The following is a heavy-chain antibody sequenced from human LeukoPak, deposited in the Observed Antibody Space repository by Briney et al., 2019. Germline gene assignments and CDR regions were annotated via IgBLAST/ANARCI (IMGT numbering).Heavy chain of an antibody. Sequence: PSETLSLTCTVSGGTISGYYWSWSRQPPGKGVEWIGNLYYMRGAWYKSSLKSRVTTSVDTSRNEFSLKLSSVTAADTAVYYCARPRYGPNGPCFDYWGQGALVTVSS. CDR2: LYYMRGA. CDR1: GGTISGYY. CDR3: ARPRYGPNGPCFDY. D-gene: IGHD4-17*01. V-gene: IGHV4-59*08. J-gene: IGHJ4*02.